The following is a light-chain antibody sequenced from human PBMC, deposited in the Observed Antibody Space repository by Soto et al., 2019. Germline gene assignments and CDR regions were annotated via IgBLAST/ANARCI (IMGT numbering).Light chain of an antibody. CDR2: DVS. V-gene: IGLV2-14*01. CDR1: SSDVGAYNY. J-gene: IGLJ2*01. CDR3: SSHTTSNTLV. Sequence: QSVLTQPASVSGSPGQSIAISCTRTSSDVGAYNYVSWYQQHPGKAPKLMIYDVSNRPSGVSNPFSGSKSGNTASLTISGPQAEDEADYYCSSHTTSNTLVFGGGTKLTVL.